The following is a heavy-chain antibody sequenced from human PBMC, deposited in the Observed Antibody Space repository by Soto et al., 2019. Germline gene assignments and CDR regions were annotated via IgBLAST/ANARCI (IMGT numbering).Heavy chain of an antibody. V-gene: IGHV1-46*01. CDR2: INPSGGST. Sequence: ASVKVSCKASGYTFTSYYMHWVRQAPGQGLEWMGIINPSGGSTSYAQKFQGRVTMTRDTSTSTVYMELSSLRSEDTAVYYCARVSSSIAARPVISYFDYWGQGTLVTVS. D-gene: IGHD6-6*01. J-gene: IGHJ4*02. CDR3: ARVSSSIAARPVISYFDY. CDR1: GYTFTSYY.